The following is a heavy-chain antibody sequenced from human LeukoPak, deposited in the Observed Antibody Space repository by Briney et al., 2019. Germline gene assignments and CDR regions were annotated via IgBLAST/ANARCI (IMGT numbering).Heavy chain of an antibody. CDR1: GYTFTSYY. CDR3: ARTFFHAPSKYGSGSYYYYYYMDV. CDR2: INPSGGST. J-gene: IGHJ6*03. Sequence: ASVKVSCKASGYTFTSYYMHWVRQAPGQGLEWMGIINPSGGSTSYAQKFQGRVTMTRDMSTSTVYMELSSLRSEDTAVYYCARTFFHAPSKYGSGSYYYYYYMDVWGKGTTVTISS. V-gene: IGHV1-46*01. D-gene: IGHD3-10*01.